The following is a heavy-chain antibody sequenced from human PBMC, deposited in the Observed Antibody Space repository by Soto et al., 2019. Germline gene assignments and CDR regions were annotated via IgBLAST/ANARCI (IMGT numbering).Heavy chain of an antibody. CDR1: GFTFSCYC. CDR3: VRYSDGSGNSDAFDI. D-gene: IGHD3-22*01. Sequence: GASVRLSCAASGFTFSCYCMTLLLQAPGKGLEWVTNIKEDGSKKHYVDFVKGRFTIYRNNAKNAMYLEMNSMRAEETAIYYCVRYSDGSGNSDAFDIWGQGTMVTVSS. CDR2: IKEDGSKK. V-gene: IGHV3-7*03. J-gene: IGHJ3*02.